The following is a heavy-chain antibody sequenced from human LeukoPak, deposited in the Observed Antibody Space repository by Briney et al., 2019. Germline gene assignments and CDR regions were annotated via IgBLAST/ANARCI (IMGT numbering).Heavy chain of an antibody. Sequence: PGGSLRLSCAASGFTFSSYAMSWVGQAPGKGLEGVSAISGSGGSKYYADSVKGGFTISRDNSKNTLYLQMNSLRAEDTAVYYCAKATQGDIVVVPAASMDVWGKGTTVTVSS. CDR2: ISGSGGSK. CDR1: GFTFSSYA. D-gene: IGHD2-2*01. V-gene: IGHV3-23*01. J-gene: IGHJ6*03. CDR3: AKATQGDIVVVPAASMDV.